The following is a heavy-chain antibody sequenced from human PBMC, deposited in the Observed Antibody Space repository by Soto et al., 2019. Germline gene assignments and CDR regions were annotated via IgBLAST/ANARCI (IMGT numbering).Heavy chain of an antibody. CDR2: IYYSGST. J-gene: IGHJ4*01. CDR3: VYDAPSDGVQY. V-gene: IGHV4-59*01. D-gene: IGHD3-3*01. CDR1: GGSISSYY. Sequence: TSETLSLTCTVSGGSISSYYWSWIRQPPGKGLDLIGYIYYSGSTNYNPSLQSRVTISGDTPNIHSYLNLSSVXAPEKAVYYCVYDAPSDGVQYWVHATPVTVSS.